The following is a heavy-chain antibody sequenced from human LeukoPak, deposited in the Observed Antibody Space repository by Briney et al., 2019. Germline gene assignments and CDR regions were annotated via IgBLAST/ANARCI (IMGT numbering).Heavy chain of an antibody. V-gene: IGHV1-8*01. Sequence: ASVKVSCKASGYTFTSYDINWVRQATGQGLEWMGWMNPNSANTGYAQKFQGRVTMTRNTSISTAYMELSSLRSEDTAVYYCARPSIAARNYYYGMDVWGQGTTVTVSS. CDR2: MNPNSANT. D-gene: IGHD6-6*01. CDR3: ARPSIAARNYYYGMDV. CDR1: GYTFTSYD. J-gene: IGHJ6*02.